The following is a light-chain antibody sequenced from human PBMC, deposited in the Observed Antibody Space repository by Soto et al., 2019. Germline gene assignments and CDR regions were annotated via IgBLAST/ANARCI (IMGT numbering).Light chain of an antibody. CDR2: GAS. J-gene: IGKJ1*01. CDR3: QQYVTPWT. CDR1: QSVSSTY. V-gene: IGKV3-20*01. Sequence: EIVLTQSPGTLSLSPGERATLSCRASQSVSSTYFAWYQQKPGQAPRLLIYGASSRATGIPDKLSGSGSGTDFSLTISRLEPEDFAVYYCQQYVTPWTFGQGTKVEIK.